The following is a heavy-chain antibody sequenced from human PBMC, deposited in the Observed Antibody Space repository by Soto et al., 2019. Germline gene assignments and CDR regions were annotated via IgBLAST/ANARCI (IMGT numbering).Heavy chain of an antibody. CDR2: ISAYNGKT. V-gene: IGHV1-18*04. CDR3: ARDLLDYYDRGSFDY. J-gene: IGHJ4*02. Sequence: ASVKVSCKASGYTFTSYGSSWVRQAPGQGLEWMGWISAYNGKTNYAQKLQGRVTMTTDTSTSTAYMELRSLRSDDTAVYYCARDLLDYYDRGSFDYWGQGTLVTVSS. CDR1: GYTFTSYG. D-gene: IGHD3-22*01.